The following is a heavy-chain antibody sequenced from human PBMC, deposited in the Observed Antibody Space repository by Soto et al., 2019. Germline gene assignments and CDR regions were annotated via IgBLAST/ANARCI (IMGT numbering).Heavy chain of an antibody. J-gene: IGHJ3*02. CDR3: ARGKSPMTLVIIRSSPNVFDM. CDR1: VGSFSGYY. D-gene: IGHD3-9*01. Sequence: QVQLQQWGAGLLKPSETLSLTCAVYVGSFSGYYWSWIRQPPGKALEWIGEINHSGNTNYNPSLKSRVIISVDASKSQFSLRLSSVTAADTAVYYCARGKSPMTLVIIRSSPNVFDMWGQGTMVTVSS. CDR2: INHSGNT. V-gene: IGHV4-34*01.